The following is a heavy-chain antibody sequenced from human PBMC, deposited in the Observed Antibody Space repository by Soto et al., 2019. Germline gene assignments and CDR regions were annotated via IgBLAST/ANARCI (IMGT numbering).Heavy chain of an antibody. V-gene: IGHV3-13*01. CDR1: GFTLSSYD. CDR3: KRNTPRTGMEV. D-gene: IGHD2-15*01. CDR2: IGSGGDT. J-gene: IGHJ6*02. Sequence: EVQLVESGGGLVQPGGSLRLSCAASGFTLSSYDIHWVRQATGEGLAWVSGIGSGGDTHYADSVKGRFIISREDGKNSLYVQMTDLKFGETAVYYCKRNTPRTGMEVWGQGSTVTVSS.